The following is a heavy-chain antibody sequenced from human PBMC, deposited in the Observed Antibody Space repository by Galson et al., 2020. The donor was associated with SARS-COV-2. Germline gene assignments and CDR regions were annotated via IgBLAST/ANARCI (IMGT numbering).Heavy chain of an antibody. J-gene: IGHJ4*02. CDR2: ISSSSSTI. Sequence: GGSLRLSCAASGFTFSSYSMNWVRQAPGKGLEWVSYISSSSSTIYYADSVKGRFTISRDNAKNSLYLQMNSLRAEDTAVYYCARDLSIVGATEIDYWGQGTLVTVSS. CDR1: GFTFSSYS. D-gene: IGHD1-26*01. V-gene: IGHV3-48*04. CDR3: ARDLSIVGATEIDY.